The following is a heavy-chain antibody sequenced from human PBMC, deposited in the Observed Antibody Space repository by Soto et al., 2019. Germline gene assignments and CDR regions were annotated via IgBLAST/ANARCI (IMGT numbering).Heavy chain of an antibody. CDR3: AHKGITIFGVVINWAFDY. CDR2: IYWDDDK. CDR1: GFSLSTSGVG. J-gene: IGHJ4*02. Sequence: SGPTLVKPTQTLTLTCTFSGFSLSTSGVGVGWIRQPPGKALEWLALIYWDDDKRYSPSLKTRVTITKDTSKNQVVLTMTNMDPVDTATYYYAHKGITIFGVVINWAFDYWGQGTLVTVSS. D-gene: IGHD3-3*01. V-gene: IGHV2-5*02.